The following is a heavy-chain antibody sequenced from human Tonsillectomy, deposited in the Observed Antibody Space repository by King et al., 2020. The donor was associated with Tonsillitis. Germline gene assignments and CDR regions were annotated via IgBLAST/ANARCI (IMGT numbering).Heavy chain of an antibody. D-gene: IGHD6-13*01. CDR3: ARDAAAGDYFDY. Sequence: VQLQESGPGLVKPSETLSFTCAVSGYSISSGYYWGWIRQPPGKGLEWIGSIYHSGSTYYNPSLKSRVTISVDTSKNQFSLKLSSVTAADTAVYYCARDAAAGDYFDYWGQGTLVTVSS. CDR1: GYSISSGYY. V-gene: IGHV4-38-2*02. J-gene: IGHJ4*02. CDR2: IYHSGST.